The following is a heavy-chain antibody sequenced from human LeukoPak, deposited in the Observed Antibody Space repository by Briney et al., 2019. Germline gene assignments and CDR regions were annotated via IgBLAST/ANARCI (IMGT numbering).Heavy chain of an antibody. V-gene: IGHV1-2*02. Sequence: ASVTVSCTASGYTFTGYYMHWVRQAPGQGLEWMGWINPNSGGTNYAQKFQGRVTMTRDTSISTAYMELSRLRSDDTAVYYCARGRVGATRLDYWGQGTLVTVSS. J-gene: IGHJ4*02. CDR1: GYTFTGYY. CDR2: INPNSGGT. D-gene: IGHD1-26*01. CDR3: ARGRVGATRLDY.